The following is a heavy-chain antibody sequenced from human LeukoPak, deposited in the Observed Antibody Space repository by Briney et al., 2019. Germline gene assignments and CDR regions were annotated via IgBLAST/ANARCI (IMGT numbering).Heavy chain of an antibody. V-gene: IGHV3-7*03. CDR3: AKDIHPYSSGWLDY. J-gene: IGHJ4*02. Sequence: HPGGSLRLSCEGSAFIFSGHWMNWVRRAPGKGLEWVANIKQDGSDKYYVDSVKGRFTISRDNAKNSLYLQMNSLRAEDTALYYCAKDIHPYSSGWLDYWGQGTLVTVSS. CDR1: AFIFSGHW. CDR2: IKQDGSDK. D-gene: IGHD6-19*01.